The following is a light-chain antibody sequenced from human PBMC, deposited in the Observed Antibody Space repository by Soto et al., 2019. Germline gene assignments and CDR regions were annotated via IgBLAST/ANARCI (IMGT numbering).Light chain of an antibody. CDR2: GNS. Sequence: QSVLAQPPSVSGAPGQRVTISCTGSSSNIGAGYDVHWYQHVPGTAPRLLIFGNSNRPSGVPDRFSGSKSGPSAFLAITGLQAADADAYHCQSYDKRLSGSGVFGHGTKVTV. CDR1: SSNIGAGYD. J-gene: IGLJ1*01. V-gene: IGLV1-40*01. CDR3: QSYDKRLSGSGV.